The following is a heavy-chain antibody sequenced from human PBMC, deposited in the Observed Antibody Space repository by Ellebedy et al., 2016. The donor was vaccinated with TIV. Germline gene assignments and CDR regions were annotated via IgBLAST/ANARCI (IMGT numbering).Heavy chain of an antibody. D-gene: IGHD6-6*01. CDR3: ASLARIAARPKHDAFDI. CDR2: IYYSGST. J-gene: IGHJ3*02. V-gene: IGHV4-59*01. CDR1: GGSISSYY. Sequence: SETLSLXXTVSGGSISSYYWSWIRQPPGKGLEWIGYIYYSGSTNYNPSLKSRVTISVDTSKNQFSLKLSSVTAADTAVYYCASLARIAARPKHDAFDIWGQGTMVTVSS.